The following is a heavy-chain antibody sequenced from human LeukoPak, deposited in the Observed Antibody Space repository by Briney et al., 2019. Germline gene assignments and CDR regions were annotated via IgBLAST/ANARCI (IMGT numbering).Heavy chain of an antibody. Sequence: GASVKVSCKASGYTFTSYGISWVRQAPGQGLDWMGWISAYNGNTNYAQKLQGRVTMTTDTSTSTAYMELRSLRSDDTAVYYCARGPYCSGGTCYSQYFDYWGQGTLVTVSS. CDR3: ARGPYCSGGTCYSQYFDY. CDR1: GYTFTSYG. J-gene: IGHJ4*02. D-gene: IGHD2-15*01. V-gene: IGHV1-18*01. CDR2: ISAYNGNT.